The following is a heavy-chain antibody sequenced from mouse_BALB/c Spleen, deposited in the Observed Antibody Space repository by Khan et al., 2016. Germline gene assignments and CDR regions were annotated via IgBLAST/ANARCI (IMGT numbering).Heavy chain of an antibody. CDR1: GYSITSDYA. CDR3: ARSYYGDKDAMDY. V-gene: IGHV3-2*02. D-gene: IGHD1-1*01. CDR2: IRYSGST. Sequence: EVQLQESGPGLVKPSQSLSLTCTVTGYSITSDYAWNWIRQFPGNRLEWMGYIRYSGSTSYNPSLKSRISITRDTSKNQFFLQLHSVTSEDTAKYYCARSYYGDKDAMDYWGQGTSVTVSS. J-gene: IGHJ4*01.